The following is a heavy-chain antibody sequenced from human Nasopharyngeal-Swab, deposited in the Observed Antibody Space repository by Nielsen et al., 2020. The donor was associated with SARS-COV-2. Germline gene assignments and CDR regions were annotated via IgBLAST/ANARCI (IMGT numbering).Heavy chain of an antibody. D-gene: IGHD3-9*01. Sequence: GESLKISCRGSGYSFSTYWIAWVRQMPGKGLEWMGVIYPGDSDTRCSPSFQGRVTISAAQAINTAYLQWDSLQASDTAIYYCARLRFNWVLGYYYYYMDVWGTGTTVTVSS. CDR1: GYSFSTYW. CDR3: ARLRFNWVLGYYYYYMDV. J-gene: IGHJ6*03. V-gene: IGHV5-51*01. CDR2: IYPGDSDT.